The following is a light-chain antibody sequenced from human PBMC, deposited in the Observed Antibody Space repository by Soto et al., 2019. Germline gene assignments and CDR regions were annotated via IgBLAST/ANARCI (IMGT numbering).Light chain of an antibody. CDR3: QQYNSYSPET. V-gene: IGKV1-5*01. Sequence: DIQWPQSPSTLSASVGARVTITGRASQSMSTWLAWYQQEPGKAPQLLIYDASSLQSGVPSRFSGSGSRTEFTLTITSLQPADFAAYYCQQYNSYSPETFGQGTKVDIK. CDR1: QSMSTW. J-gene: IGKJ1*01. CDR2: DAS.